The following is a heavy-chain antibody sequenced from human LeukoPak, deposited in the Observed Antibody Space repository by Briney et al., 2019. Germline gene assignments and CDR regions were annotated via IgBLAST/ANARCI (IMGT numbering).Heavy chain of an antibody. CDR2: IGWNSART. CDR1: GFTFSSYA. Sequence: GGSLRLSCAASGFTFSSYAMHWVRQTPGKGLEWVSGIGWNSARTGYADSVRGRFTISRDNAKNSLYLQMNSLRAEDTALYYCGKDISAGGMDVWGQGTTVTVSS. V-gene: IGHV3-9*01. D-gene: IGHD3-10*01. CDR3: GKDISAGGMDV. J-gene: IGHJ6*02.